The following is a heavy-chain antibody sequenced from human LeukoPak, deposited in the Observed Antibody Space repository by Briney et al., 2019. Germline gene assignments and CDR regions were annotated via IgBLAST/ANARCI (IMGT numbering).Heavy chain of an antibody. D-gene: IGHD3-22*01. Sequence: PSETLSLTCTVSGGSISSSSYYWGWIRQPPGKGLEWIGSIYYSGSTYYNPSLKSRVTISVDTSKNQFSLKLSSVTAADTAVYYCARVPGGYYDSSGYFGWDYWGQGTLVTVSS. CDR3: ARVPGGYYDSSGYFGWDY. V-gene: IGHV4-39*07. CDR2: IYYSGST. CDR1: GGSISSSSYY. J-gene: IGHJ4*02.